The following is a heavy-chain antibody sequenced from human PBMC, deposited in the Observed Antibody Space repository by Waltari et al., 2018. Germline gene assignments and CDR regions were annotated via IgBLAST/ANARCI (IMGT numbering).Heavy chain of an antibody. J-gene: IGHJ4*02. D-gene: IGHD5-18*01. CDR1: GYTFTAYS. CDR3: ATGAAMVTGYFDY. Sequence: EVQLVQSGAEVKKPGATVKLSCKASGYTFTAYSMHWVQQAPGKGREWMGRVDPEDGETIYAEKFQGRVTITADTSTDTAYMELSSLRSEDTAVYYCATGAAMVTGYFDYWGQGTLVTVSS. V-gene: IGHV1-69-2*01. CDR2: VDPEDGET.